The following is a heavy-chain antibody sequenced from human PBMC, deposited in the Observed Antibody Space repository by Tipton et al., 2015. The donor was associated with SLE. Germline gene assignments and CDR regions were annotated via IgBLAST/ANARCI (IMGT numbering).Heavy chain of an antibody. J-gene: IGHJ4*02. CDR1: GFTFSSYG. V-gene: IGHV3-33*06. CDR3: AKDREYYDSSGYPDY. Sequence: SLRLSCAASGFTFSSYGMHWVRQAPGKGLEWVAVIWYDGSNKYYADSVKGRFTISRDNSKNTLYLQMNSLRAEDTAVYYCAKDREYYDSSGYPDYWGQGTLVTVSS. D-gene: IGHD3-22*01. CDR2: IWYDGSNK.